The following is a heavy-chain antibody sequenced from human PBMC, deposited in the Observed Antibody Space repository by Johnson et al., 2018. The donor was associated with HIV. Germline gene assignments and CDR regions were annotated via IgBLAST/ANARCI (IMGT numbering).Heavy chain of an antibody. J-gene: IGHJ3*02. CDR3: AKYYDILTGRNTLRDAFDI. V-gene: IGHV3-64*01. Sequence: VQLVESGGGLVQPGGSLRLSCAASGFSFSSYGVHWVRQAPGKGLEYVSSISSNGGSTYYANSVKGRFTISRDNSKNTLYLQMGSLRAEDMAVYYCAKYYDILTGRNTLRDAFDIWGQGTMVTVSS. CDR1: GFSFSSYG. D-gene: IGHD3-9*01. CDR2: ISSNGGST.